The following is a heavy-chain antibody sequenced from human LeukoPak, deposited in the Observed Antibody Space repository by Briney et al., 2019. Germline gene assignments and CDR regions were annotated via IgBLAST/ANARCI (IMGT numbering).Heavy chain of an antibody. CDR1: GFTFNNYG. V-gene: IGHV3-30*02. CDR2: IRYDGSKE. CDR3: ARGATPVTYARTDYYYYMDV. D-gene: IGHD2-2*01. J-gene: IGHJ6*03. Sequence: GGSLRLSCAASGFTFNNYGMHWVRQAPGKGLEWVAFIRYDGSKEYYADSVKGRFTISRDNAKNSLSLQMNSLRAEDTAVYYCARGATPVTYARTDYYYYMDVWGKGTTVTVSS.